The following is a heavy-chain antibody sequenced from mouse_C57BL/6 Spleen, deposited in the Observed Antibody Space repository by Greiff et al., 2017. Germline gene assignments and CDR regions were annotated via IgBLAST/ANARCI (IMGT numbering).Heavy chain of an antibody. CDR3: ARVYSEAMDY. V-gene: IGHV1-69*01. D-gene: IGHD1-3*01. Sequence: VPLQQPGAELVMPGASVKLSCKASGYTFTSYWLHWVKQRPGQGLEWIGEIDPSDSYTNYNQKFKGKSTLTVDKSSSTAYMQLSRLTSEDSAVYYCARVYSEAMDYWGQGTSVTVSS. CDR2: IDPSDSYT. J-gene: IGHJ4*01. CDR1: GYTFTSYW.